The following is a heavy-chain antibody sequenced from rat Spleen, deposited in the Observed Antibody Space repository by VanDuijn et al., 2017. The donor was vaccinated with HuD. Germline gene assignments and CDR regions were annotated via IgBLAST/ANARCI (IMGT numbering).Heavy chain of an antibody. CDR1: GFTFSDYY. CDR2: ISYDGSDT. J-gene: IGHJ2*01. Sequence: EVQLVESDGGLVQPGRSLKLSCAASGFTFSDYYMAWVRQAPTKGLEWVATISYDGSDTHYRDSVKGRFTISRDNAKSTLYLQMNSLRSEDTATYYCTRDGSYYPFDYWGQGVMVTVSS. V-gene: IGHV5-29*01. D-gene: IGHD1-12*02. CDR3: TRDGSYYPFDY.